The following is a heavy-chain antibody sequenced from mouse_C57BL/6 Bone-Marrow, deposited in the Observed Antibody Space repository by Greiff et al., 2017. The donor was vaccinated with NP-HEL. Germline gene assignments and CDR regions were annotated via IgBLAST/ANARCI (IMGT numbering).Heavy chain of an antibody. CDR2: INPGSGGT. CDR1: GYAFTNYL. D-gene: IGHD1-1*01. CDR3: ARPVVATDAMDY. Sequence: QVQLQQSGAELVRPGTSVKVSCKASGYAFTNYLIEWVKQRPGQGLEWIGVINPGSGGTNYNEKFKGKATLTADKSSSTAYMQLSSLTSEDSAVYFCARPVVATDAMDYWGQGTSVTVSS. J-gene: IGHJ4*01. V-gene: IGHV1-54*01.